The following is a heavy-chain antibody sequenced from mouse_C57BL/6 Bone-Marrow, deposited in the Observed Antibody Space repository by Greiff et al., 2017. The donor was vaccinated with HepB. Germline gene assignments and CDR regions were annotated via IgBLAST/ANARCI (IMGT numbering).Heavy chain of an antibody. J-gene: IGHJ2*01. D-gene: IGHD3-3*01. V-gene: IGHV1-54*01. CDR2: INPGSGGT. CDR1: GYAFTNYL. CDR3: ARRGGLDY. Sequence: QVQLQQSGAELVRPGTSVKVSCKASGYAFTNYLIEWVKQRPGQGLEWIGVINPGSGGTNYNEKFKGKATLTADKSSSTAYMQLSSLTSEDSAVYFCARRGGLDYWGQGTTLTVSS.